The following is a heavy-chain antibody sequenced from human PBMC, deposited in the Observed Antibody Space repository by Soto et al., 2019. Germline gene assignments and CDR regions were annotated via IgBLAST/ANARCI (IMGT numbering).Heavy chain of an antibody. V-gene: IGHV3-23*01. CDR2: ISGSGGST. J-gene: IGHJ6*02. CDR1: GFTFSSYA. Sequence: GGSLRLSCAASGFTFSSYAMSWVRQAPGKGLEWVSAISGSGGSTYYADSVKGRFTISRDNSKNTLYLQMNSLRAEDTAVYYCAKDLAAVAKLNRYYYYGMDVWGQGTTVTVSS. D-gene: IGHD6-19*01. CDR3: AKDLAAVAKLNRYYYYGMDV.